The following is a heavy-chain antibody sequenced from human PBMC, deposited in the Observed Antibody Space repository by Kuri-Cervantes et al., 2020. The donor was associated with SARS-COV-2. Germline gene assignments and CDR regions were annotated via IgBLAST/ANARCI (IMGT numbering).Heavy chain of an antibody. D-gene: IGHD6-19*01. CDR1: GGAISIADYY. Sequence: SETLSLTCTVSGGAISIADYYWSWIRQHPEKGLERIGYIYYSGGTYYNPSLKSRVSMSVDTSKSQFSLNLSSVTAADTAVYYCARGMQQWPFDYWGQGTLVTVSS. CDR2: IYYSGGT. CDR3: ARGMQQWPFDY. V-gene: IGHV4-31*03. J-gene: IGHJ4*02.